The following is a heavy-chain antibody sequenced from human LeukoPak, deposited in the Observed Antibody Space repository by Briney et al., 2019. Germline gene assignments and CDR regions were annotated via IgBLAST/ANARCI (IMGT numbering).Heavy chain of an antibody. V-gene: IGHV1-46*01. CDR2: INPNSGST. D-gene: IGHD3-22*01. CDR1: GYTFTSYY. Sequence: ASVKFSCKASGYTFTSYYMYWVRQAPGQGLEWMGIINPNSGSTSYAQKFQGRVTMTRDMSTSTVYMELSSLRSEDTAVYYCATGGHVRVYDSSAYYGHYWGQGTLVTVSS. CDR3: ATGGHVRVYDSSAYYGHY. J-gene: IGHJ4*02.